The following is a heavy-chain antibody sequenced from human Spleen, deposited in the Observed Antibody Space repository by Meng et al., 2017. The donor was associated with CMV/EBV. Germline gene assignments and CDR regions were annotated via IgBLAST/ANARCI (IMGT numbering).Heavy chain of an antibody. Sequence: CAASGFTFSSYSMTWVRQAPGKGLEWVASITTSNDYTKYAASVKGLFTISRDNARNSLYLQMNSLRVEDTAVYYCARDLFGGNWFDPWGQGTLVTVSS. CDR1: GFTFSSYS. J-gene: IGHJ5*02. CDR3: ARDLFGGNWFDP. D-gene: IGHD3-10*02. CDR2: ITTSNDYT. V-gene: IGHV3-21*01.